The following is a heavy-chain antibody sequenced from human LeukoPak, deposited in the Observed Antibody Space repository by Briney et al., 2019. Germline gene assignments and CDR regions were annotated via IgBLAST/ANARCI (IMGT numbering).Heavy chain of an antibody. V-gene: IGHV3-30*18. CDR1: GFTFSSYG. Sequence: GGSLRLSCAASGFTFSSYGMHWVRQAPGKGLEWVAVISYDGSNKYYADSVKGRLTISRDNSKNTLYLQMNSLRAEDTAVYYCAKEYYYDSSGYYLGAFDIWGQGTMVTVSS. CDR3: AKEYYYDSSGYYLGAFDI. CDR2: ISYDGSNK. D-gene: IGHD3-22*01. J-gene: IGHJ3*02.